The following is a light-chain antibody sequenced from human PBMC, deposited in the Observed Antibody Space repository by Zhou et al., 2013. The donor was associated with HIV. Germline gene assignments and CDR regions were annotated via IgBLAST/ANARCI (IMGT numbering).Light chain of an antibody. J-gene: IGKJ1*01. CDR2: DAS. V-gene: IGKV3-11*01. CDR1: QSISNY. CDR3: QHYGVSSWT. Sequence: EIVLTQSPTILSLSPGERAALSCRASQSISNYLAWYQQKGGQAPRLLIFDASNRATGIPARFSGSGSGTDFTLTISSLQPEDFAVFYCQHYGVSSWTFGQGIKVEI.